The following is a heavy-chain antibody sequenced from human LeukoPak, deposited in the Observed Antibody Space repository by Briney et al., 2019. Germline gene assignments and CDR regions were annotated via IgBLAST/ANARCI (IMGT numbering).Heavy chain of an antibody. D-gene: IGHD2-2*01. CDR2: IKQDGSEK. Sequence: GRSLRLSCAASGFTFSSYWMSWVRQAPGKGLEWVANIKQDGSEKYYVDSVKGRFTISRDNAKNSLYLQMNSLRAEDTAVYYCARDRLGDSVVPAAMPWYYYGMDVWGKGTTVTVSS. J-gene: IGHJ6*01. CDR3: ARDRLGDSVVPAAMPWYYYGMDV. V-gene: IGHV3-7*03. CDR1: GFTFSSYW.